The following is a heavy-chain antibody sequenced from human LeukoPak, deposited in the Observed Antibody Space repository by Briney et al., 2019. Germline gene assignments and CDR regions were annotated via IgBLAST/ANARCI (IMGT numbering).Heavy chain of an antibody. J-gene: IGHJ4*02. V-gene: IGHV4-38-2*02. CDR1: GYSISSGYY. Sequence: SETLSLTCTVSGYSISSGYYWGWIRQPPGKGLEWIGSIYHSGSTYYNPSLKSRVTISVDTSKNQFSLKLSSVTAADTAVYYCASNIPPDPFDYWGQGTLVTVSS. D-gene: IGHD2-2*02. CDR3: ASNIPPDPFDY. CDR2: IYHSGST.